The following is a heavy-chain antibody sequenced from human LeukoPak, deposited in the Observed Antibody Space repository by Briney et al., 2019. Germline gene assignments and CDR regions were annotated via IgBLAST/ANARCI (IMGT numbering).Heavy chain of an antibody. V-gene: IGHV4-59*08. CDR3: ARRQGRGDNYLGY. Sequence: PSAPLYPPFTASGGSIINYYWTWLPPPPGKRLERIGYVSYSGSSSSTPSLESRVTISVDMSKNQFSLRLSSVTASDPAVYYCARRQGRGDNYLGYWGQGTLVTGSS. CDR1: GGSIINYY. D-gene: IGHD7-27*01. J-gene: IGHJ4*02. CDR2: VSYSGSS.